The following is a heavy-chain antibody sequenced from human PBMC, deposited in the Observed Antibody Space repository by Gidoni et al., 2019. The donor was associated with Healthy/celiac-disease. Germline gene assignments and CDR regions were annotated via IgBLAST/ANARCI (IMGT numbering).Heavy chain of an antibody. CDR2: INHSGST. Sequence: QVQLQQWGAGLVKPSETRSLTCAVYGGSFSGYYWSWIRQPPGKGLEWIGEINHSGSTNYNPSLKSRVTISVDTSKNQFSLKLSSVTATDTAVYYCARGPLVQGIDYWGQGTLVTVSS. D-gene: IGHD6-13*01. J-gene: IGHJ4*02. CDR3: ARGPLVQGIDY. CDR1: GGSFSGYY. V-gene: IGHV4-34*01.